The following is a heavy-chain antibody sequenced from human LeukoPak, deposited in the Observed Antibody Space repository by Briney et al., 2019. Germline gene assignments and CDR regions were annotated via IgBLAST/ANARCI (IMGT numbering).Heavy chain of an antibody. Sequence: GASVKVSCKASGYTFTSYAMHWVRQAPGQRLEWMGWINAGNGNTKYSQKFQGRVTITRDTSASTAYMELSSLRSEDTAVYYCARNYGGNSYDWYFDYWGQGTLVTVSS. CDR3: ARNYGGNSYDWYFDY. J-gene: IGHJ4*02. D-gene: IGHD4-23*01. CDR2: INAGNGNT. CDR1: GYTFTSYA. V-gene: IGHV1-3*01.